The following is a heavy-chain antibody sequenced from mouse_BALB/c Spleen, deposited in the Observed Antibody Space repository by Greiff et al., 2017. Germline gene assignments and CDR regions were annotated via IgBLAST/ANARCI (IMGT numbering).Heavy chain of an antibody. Sequence: EVHLVESGGGLVQPGGSRKLSCAASGFTFSSFGMHWVRQAPEKGLEWVAYISSGSSTIYYADTVKGRFTISRDNPKNTLFLQMTSLRSEDTAMYYCARSKGHFDVWGAGTTVTVSS. V-gene: IGHV5-17*02. J-gene: IGHJ1*01. CDR1: GFTFSSFG. CDR3: ARSKGHFDV. CDR2: ISSGSSTI.